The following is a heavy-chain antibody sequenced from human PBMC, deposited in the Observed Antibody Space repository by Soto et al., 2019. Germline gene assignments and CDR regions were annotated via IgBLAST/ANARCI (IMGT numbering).Heavy chain of an antibody. CDR2: IFYSGST. CDR1: GATISSYY. J-gene: IGHJ4*02. D-gene: IGHD1-26*01. V-gene: IGHV4-59*01. CDR3: ASEYSGSQPGDYFDD. Sequence: SETLSLTCTVSGATISSYYWSWIRQPPGKGLEWIGYIFYSGSTNYNPSLRSRVIMSVDTSKNQFSLKLTSVTTADTAVYFCASEYSGSQPGDYFDDWGQGTRVSVSS.